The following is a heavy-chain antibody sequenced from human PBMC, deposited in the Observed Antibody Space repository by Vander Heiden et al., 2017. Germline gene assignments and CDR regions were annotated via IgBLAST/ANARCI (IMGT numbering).Heavy chain of an antibody. Sequence: EVQLVESGGGLVKPGGSLRLSCAASGFPFRSYSMNWVRQAPGKGLEWVSSISSSSSYIYYADSVKGRFTISRDNAKNSLYLQMNSLRAEDTAVYYCARDCRVGAYYFDYWGQGTLVTVSS. CDR1: GFPFRSYS. J-gene: IGHJ4*02. V-gene: IGHV3-21*01. CDR2: ISSSSSYI. CDR3: ARDCRVGAYYFDY. D-gene: IGHD1-26*01.